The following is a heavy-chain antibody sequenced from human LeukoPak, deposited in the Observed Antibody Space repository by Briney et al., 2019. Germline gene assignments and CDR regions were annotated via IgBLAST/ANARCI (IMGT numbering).Heavy chain of an antibody. CDR2: ISSSSSYI. V-gene: IGHV3-21*01. Sequence: AGGSLRLSCAASGFTFSSYSMNWVRQAPGKGLEWVSSISSSSSYIYYADSVKGRFTISRDNAKNSLYLQMNSLRAEDTAVYYCAKDRNYYSGSYCFDYWGQGTLVTVSS. CDR1: GFTFSSYS. J-gene: IGHJ4*02. CDR3: AKDRNYYSGSYCFDY. D-gene: IGHD1-26*01.